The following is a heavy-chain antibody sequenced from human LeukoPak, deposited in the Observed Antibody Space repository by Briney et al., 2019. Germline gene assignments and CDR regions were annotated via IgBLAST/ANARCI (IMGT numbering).Heavy chain of an antibody. J-gene: IGHJ3*02. CDR2: ISSSGSNK. Sequence: GGSLRLSCAASGFTFSSYEMNWVRQAPGKGLEWVSYISSSGSNKYYADSVKGRFTISRDKAKNSLYLQMNSLRAEDTAVYYFVRDRVAAGDDAFDIWGQGTLVTVSS. CDR1: GFTFSSYE. CDR3: VRDRVAAGDDAFDI. D-gene: IGHD6-13*01. V-gene: IGHV3-48*03.